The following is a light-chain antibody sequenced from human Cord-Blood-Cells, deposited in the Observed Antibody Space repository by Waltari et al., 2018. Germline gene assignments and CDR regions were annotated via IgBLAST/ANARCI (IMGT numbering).Light chain of an antibody. V-gene: IGKV1-33*01. CDR1: QDISNY. CDR3: QQYDNIPYT. J-gene: IGKJ2*01. Sequence: DIQMTQSPSSLSASVGDRVTITCRASQDISNYLNWYQQKPGKAPKLLIYDASSLETGVPSRFSGSGSGTDFTLTISSLQPEDIATYYCQQYDNIPYTFGQGTKLEIK. CDR2: DAS.